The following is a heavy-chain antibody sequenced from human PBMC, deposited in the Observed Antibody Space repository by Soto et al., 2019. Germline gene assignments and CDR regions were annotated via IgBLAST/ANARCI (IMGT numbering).Heavy chain of an antibody. CDR2: IYYSGST. V-gene: IGHV4-61*01. CDR1: GGSVSSGSYY. D-gene: IGHD2-15*01. J-gene: IGHJ4*02. CDR3: AREKRRGQYRSGGSCYFDY. Sequence: PSETLSLTCTVSGGSVSSGSYYWSWIRQPPGKGLEWIGYIYYSGSTNYNPSLKSRVTISVDTSKNQFSLKLSSVTAADTAVYYCAREKRRGQYRSGGSCYFDYWGQGTLVTVS.